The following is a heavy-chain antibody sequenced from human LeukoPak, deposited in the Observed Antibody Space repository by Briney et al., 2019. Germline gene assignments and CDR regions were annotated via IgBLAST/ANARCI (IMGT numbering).Heavy chain of an antibody. CDR3: VRGGRFLEY. J-gene: IGHJ4*02. V-gene: IGHV3-21*01. CDR1: GFTFSSYW. Sequence: GGSLRLSCAASGFTFSSYWMHWVRQAPGKGLEWVSFISGSSSYIYYADSLKGRFTISRDNAKNSLYLQMNSLRAEDTAVYYCVRGGRFLEYWGQGTLVTVSS. CDR2: ISGSSSYI. D-gene: IGHD3-3*01.